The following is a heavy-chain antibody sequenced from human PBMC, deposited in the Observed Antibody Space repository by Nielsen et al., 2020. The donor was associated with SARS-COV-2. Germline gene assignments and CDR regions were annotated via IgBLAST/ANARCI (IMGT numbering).Heavy chain of an antibody. CDR3: ARGCRSTPWYDFDF. D-gene: IGHD2-2*01. V-gene: IGHV1-46*01. Sequence: ASVKVSCKASGYTFTNNYMHWVRQAPGQGLEWMGLINPTNGGTTYAQKFQGRVTMTRDTSTSTVYMDLTSLTSDDTAVYYCARGCRSTPWYDFDFWGQGTLVTVSS. CDR1: GYTFTNNY. J-gene: IGHJ4*02. CDR2: INPTNGGT.